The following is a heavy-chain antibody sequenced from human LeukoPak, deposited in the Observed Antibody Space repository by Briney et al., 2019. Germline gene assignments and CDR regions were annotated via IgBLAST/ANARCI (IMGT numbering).Heavy chain of an antibody. CDR3: ARIVDTAMASYFDY. CDR2: INPNSGGT. CDR1: GYTFTDYY. V-gene: IGHV1-2*02. Sequence: GASVKVSCKTSGYTFTDYYMHWVRQAPGHGLEWMGWINPNSGGTNYAQRFQGRVTMTRDTSISTAYMELSRLRSDDTAVYYCARIVDTAMASYFDYWGQGTLVTVSS. D-gene: IGHD5-18*01. J-gene: IGHJ4*02.